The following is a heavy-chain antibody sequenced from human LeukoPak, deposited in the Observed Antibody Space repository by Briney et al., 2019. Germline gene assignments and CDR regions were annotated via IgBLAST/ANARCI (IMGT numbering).Heavy chain of an antibody. CDR1: GGSISSYY. J-gene: IGHJ4*02. V-gene: IGHV4-59*01. CDR3: ARLSTQWLTLRWAFDY. CDR2: IYYSGST. D-gene: IGHD6-19*01. Sequence: SSETPSLTCTVSGGSISSYYWSWIRQPPGKGLEWIGYIYYSGSTNYNPSLKSRVTISVDTSKNQFSLKLSSVTAADTAVYYCARLSTQWLTLRWAFDYWGQGTLVTVSS.